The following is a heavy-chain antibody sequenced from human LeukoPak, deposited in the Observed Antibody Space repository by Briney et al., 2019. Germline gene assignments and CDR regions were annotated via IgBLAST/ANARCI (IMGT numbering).Heavy chain of an antibody. V-gene: IGHV3-15*01. J-gene: IGHJ4*02. Sequence: GGSLRLSCAASGFTFSDSWMSWVRQAPGKGLVWVGRVKIKTDGGTTGYAAPVKGRFTISRDDSKNMLYLQMNSLKTEDTGVYYCTTALLRIAVRLVVDYWGQGTLVTVSS. D-gene: IGHD6-6*01. CDR3: TTALLRIAVRLVVDY. CDR2: VKIKTDGGTT. CDR1: GFTFSDSW.